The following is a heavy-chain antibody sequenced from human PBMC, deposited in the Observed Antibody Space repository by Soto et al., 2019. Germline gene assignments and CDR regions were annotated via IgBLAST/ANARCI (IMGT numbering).Heavy chain of an antibody. J-gene: IGHJ1*01. CDR3: AILDFRAIVVVP. D-gene: IGHD3-22*01. CDR1: GYSFTSYW. V-gene: IGHV5-51*01. CDR2: IYPGDSDT. Sequence: GESLKISCKGSGYSFTSYWIGWVRQMPGKGLEWMGIIYPGDSDTRYSPSFQVQITISADKSISTAYLQCSSLKASDTAMYYFAILDFRAIVVVPWGRGTLVTVTS.